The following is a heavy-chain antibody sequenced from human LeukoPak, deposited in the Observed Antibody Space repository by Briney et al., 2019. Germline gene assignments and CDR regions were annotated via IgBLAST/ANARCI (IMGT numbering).Heavy chain of an antibody. V-gene: IGHV4-39*07. Sequence: PSETLSLTCTVSGGSISSSSDYWGWIRQPPGKGLEWIGSIYYSGNIYYDPSLRSRVTISVDTSKNQFSLNLSSVTAADTAVYYCARDPNSIGSLSYWYFDLWGRGTLVTVSS. CDR1: GGSISSSSDY. D-gene: IGHD3-22*01. CDR3: ARDPNSIGSLSYWYFDL. J-gene: IGHJ2*01. CDR2: IYYSGNI.